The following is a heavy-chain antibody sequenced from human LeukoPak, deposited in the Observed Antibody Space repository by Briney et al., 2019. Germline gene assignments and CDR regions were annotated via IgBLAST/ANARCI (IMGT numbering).Heavy chain of an antibody. J-gene: IGHJ4*02. CDR3: ASFSGSTYYYAFDY. D-gene: IGHD3-22*01. CDR2: INTGNGNT. Sequence: GASVKVSCKASGYTFISYAMHWVRQAPGQRLEWMGWINTGNGNTKYSQKFQGRVTITRDTSASTAYMELSSLRSEDTAVYYCASFSGSTYYYAFDYWGQGILVTVSP. V-gene: IGHV1-3*04. CDR1: GYTFISYA.